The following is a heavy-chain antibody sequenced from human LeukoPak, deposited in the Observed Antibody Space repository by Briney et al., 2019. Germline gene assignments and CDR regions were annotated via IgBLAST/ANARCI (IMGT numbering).Heavy chain of an antibody. V-gene: IGHV3-33*01. D-gene: IGHD5-12*01. CDR2: IWYDGSNK. CDR3: ARGVISGYDYWGYYFDY. Sequence: PGGSLRLSCAASGFTFSSYGMHWVRQAPGKGLEWVAVIWYDGSNKYYADSVKGRFTISGDNSKNTLYLQMNSLRAEDTAVYYCARGVISGYDYWGYYFDYWGQGTLVTVSS. J-gene: IGHJ4*02. CDR1: GFTFSSYG.